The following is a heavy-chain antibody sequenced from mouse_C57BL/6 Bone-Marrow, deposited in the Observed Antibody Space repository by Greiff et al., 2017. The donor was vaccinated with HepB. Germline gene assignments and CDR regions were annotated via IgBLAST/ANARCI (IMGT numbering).Heavy chain of an antibody. CDR2: IYPGDGDT. CDR1: GYAFSSYW. CDR3: ARAPSYDGSFDY. Sequence: VQLVESGAELVKPGASVKISCKASGYAFSSYWMNWVKQRPGKGLEWIGQIYPGDGDTNYNGKFKGKATLTADKSSSTAYMQLSSLTSEDSAVYFCARAPSYDGSFDYWGQGTTLTVSA. D-gene: IGHD1-1*01. V-gene: IGHV1-80*01. J-gene: IGHJ2*01.